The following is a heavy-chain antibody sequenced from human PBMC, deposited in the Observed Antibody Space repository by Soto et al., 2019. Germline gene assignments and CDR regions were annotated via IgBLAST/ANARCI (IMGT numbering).Heavy chain of an antibody. V-gene: IGHV1-58*01. Sequence: EASVKVSCKASGFTFTNSAVQWVRQARGQRLEWIGWIVVGSGNTNYAQKFQERVTITRDMSTTTAYMELSSLRSEDTAVYYCATDKGDSYGYGNYWGQGTLVTVSS. CDR3: ATDKGDSYGYGNY. CDR1: GFTFTNSA. CDR2: IVVGSGNT. J-gene: IGHJ4*02. D-gene: IGHD5-18*01.